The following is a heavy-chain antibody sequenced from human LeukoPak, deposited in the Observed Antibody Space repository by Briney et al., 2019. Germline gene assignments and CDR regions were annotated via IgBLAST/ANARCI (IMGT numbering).Heavy chain of an antibody. J-gene: IGHJ2*01. D-gene: IGHD3-10*01. CDR2: IYHSGST. Sequence: TSETLSLMCTVCGYSISSGYYWGWIRPPPGKGLEWIGSIYHSGSTYYNPSLKSRVTISVDTSKNQFSLKLSSVTAADTAVYYCARENVLLWFGELLPWYFDLWGRGTLVTVSS. V-gene: IGHV4-38-2*02. CDR3: ARENVLLWFGELLPWYFDL. CDR1: GYSISSGYY.